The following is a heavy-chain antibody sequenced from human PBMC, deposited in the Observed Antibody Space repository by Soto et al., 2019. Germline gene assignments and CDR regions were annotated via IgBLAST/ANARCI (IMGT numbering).Heavy chain of an antibody. CDR3: TREAIVVIPAAQPSHFDS. D-gene: IGHD2-2*01. V-gene: IGHV1-18*01. J-gene: IGHJ4*02. CDR1: GYNFIKYG. Sequence: QVQLVQSGAEVKKPGASVKVSCKGLGYNFIKYGINWVRQAPGQGLEWMGWISPYSGYTHSAQKFQGRHTLTTDTAATTAYMELRSLRSADTAFYYCTREAIVVIPAAQPSHFDSWGQGTLVTVSS. CDR2: ISPYSGYT.